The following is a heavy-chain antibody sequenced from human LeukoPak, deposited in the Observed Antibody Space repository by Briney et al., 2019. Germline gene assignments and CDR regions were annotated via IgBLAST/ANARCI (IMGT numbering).Heavy chain of an antibody. V-gene: IGHV3-11*01. CDR3: ATHHFYAMGV. CDR2: ISGSGANR. CDR1: GLRFSDQY. J-gene: IGHJ6*02. Sequence: PGGSLRLSCAASGLRFSDQYMIWIRQTPGKGLEWVSFISGSGANRFYADSMKGRFTISKDNTKNSLYLQMNSLRAEDTAIYYCATHHFYAMGVWGQGTTVTVSS.